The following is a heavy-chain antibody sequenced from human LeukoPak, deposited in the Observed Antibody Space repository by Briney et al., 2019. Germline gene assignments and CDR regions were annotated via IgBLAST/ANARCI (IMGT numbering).Heavy chain of an antibody. CDR2: IYHSGST. J-gene: IGHJ3*02. Sequence: PSETLSLTCTVSGYSISSGYYWGWIRQPPGKVLEWIGSIYHSGSTYYNPSLKSRVTISVDTSKNQFSLKLSSVTAADTAVYYCARDGAVAAQPDDAFDIWGQGTMVTVSS. V-gene: IGHV4-38-2*02. CDR1: GYSISSGYY. D-gene: IGHD6-19*01. CDR3: ARDGAVAAQPDDAFDI.